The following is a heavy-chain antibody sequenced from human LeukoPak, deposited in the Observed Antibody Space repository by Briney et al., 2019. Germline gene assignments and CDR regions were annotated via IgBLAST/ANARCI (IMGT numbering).Heavy chain of an antibody. J-gene: IGHJ6*03. V-gene: IGHV3-30*04. D-gene: IGHD3-10*01. CDR2: TSYDGSNK. CDR1: GFTFRSHA. Sequence: LSGGSLRLSCAASGFTFRSHAMHWVRQAPGKGLEWVAVTSYDGSNKYYAESVKGRFTISRDNSKNTLYLHVNSLRAEDTAVYYCAREYYYGSGSLYYYMDGWGKGTTVTVSS. CDR3: AREYYYGSGSLYYYMDG.